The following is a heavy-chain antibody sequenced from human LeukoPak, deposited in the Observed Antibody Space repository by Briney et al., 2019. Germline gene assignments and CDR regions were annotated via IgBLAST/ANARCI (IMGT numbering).Heavy chain of an antibody. J-gene: IGHJ4*02. CDR2: ISSSSNYI. V-gene: IGHV3-21*05. Sequence: GGSLRLSCAASGFTLSGYNMNWVRQAPGKGLEWVSYISSSSNYIYYADSVKGRFTISRDNAKNSLYLQMNSLRAEDTAVYYCARDPSAAPYYFDYWGQGTLVTVSS. D-gene: IGHD6-13*01. CDR3: ARDPSAAPYYFDY. CDR1: GFTLSGYN.